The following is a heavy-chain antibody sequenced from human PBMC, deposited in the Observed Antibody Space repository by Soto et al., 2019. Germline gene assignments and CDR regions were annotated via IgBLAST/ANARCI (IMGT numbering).Heavy chain of an antibody. V-gene: IGHV4-4*07. J-gene: IGHJ6*02. CDR3: ARAQGGSGPGGWKDYHYGMGV. D-gene: IGHD6-19*01. CDR1: GGSIANYY. Sequence: SETLSLTCTISGGSIANYYWSWIRQPAGEGLEWIGRIHSSGSINYNPTLKSRVSMSVDTSKNQFSLKLSFVTAADTAVYYCARAQGGSGPGGWKDYHYGMGVWGQGTSVTVSS. CDR2: IHSSGSI.